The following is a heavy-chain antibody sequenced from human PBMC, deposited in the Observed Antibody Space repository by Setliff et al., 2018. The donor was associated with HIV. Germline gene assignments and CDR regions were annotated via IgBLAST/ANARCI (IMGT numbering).Heavy chain of an antibody. CDR2: ISSSSSTI. CDR1: GFTLSSNW. Sequence: PGGSLRLSCAGSGFTLSSNWMHWVRQAPGEGLEWVSYISSSSSTIYYADSVKGRFTISRDNAKNSLYLQMNSLRAEDTAVYYCARGIYTGYDHFDYWGQGTLVTVSS. D-gene: IGHD5-12*01. CDR3: ARGIYTGYDHFDY. J-gene: IGHJ4*02. V-gene: IGHV3-48*01.